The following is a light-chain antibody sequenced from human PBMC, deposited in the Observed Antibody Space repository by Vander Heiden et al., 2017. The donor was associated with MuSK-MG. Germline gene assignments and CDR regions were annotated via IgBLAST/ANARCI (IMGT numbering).Light chain of an antibody. J-gene: IGLJ2*01. CDR3: AESDDRLNALV. V-gene: IGLV1-44*01. CDR2: SNS. CDR1: SSNIGSNT. Sequence: QSVLTQPPSASGTPGQRVTISCSGSSSNIGSNTVNWYQQLPGTAPKRLLVSNSQRPSGVPDRFSGYKSGTYASPETSGLQSEDEADDYCAESDDRLNALVFGGGTNLTVL.